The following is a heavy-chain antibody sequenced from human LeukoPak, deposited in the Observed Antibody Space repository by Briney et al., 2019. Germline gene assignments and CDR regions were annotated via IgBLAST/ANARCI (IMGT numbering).Heavy chain of an antibody. D-gene: IGHD3-3*01. CDR1: GYTFTSYD. CDR3: ARGWDDFYPFDP. V-gene: IGHV1-8*01. CDR2: MNPNSGNT. J-gene: IGHJ5*02. Sequence: ASVRVSCKASGYTFTSYDINWVRQATGQGLEWMGWMNPNSGNTGYAQKFQGRVTMTRNTSISTAYMELSSLRSADTAVYYCARGWDDFYPFDPWGQGTLVTVSS.